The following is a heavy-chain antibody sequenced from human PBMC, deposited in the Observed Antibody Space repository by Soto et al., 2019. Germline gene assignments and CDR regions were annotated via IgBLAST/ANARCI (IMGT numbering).Heavy chain of an antibody. V-gene: IGHV3-30-3*01. Sequence: QVQLVESGGGVVQPGRSLRLSCTASGFTFSSYARSYDGSNKYYADSVKGRFTISRDNSKNTLFLQMNSLRAEDTAVYYCARPDYGSGSDPDYWGQGTLVTVSS. J-gene: IGHJ4*02. CDR1: GFTFSSYA. CDR3: ARPDYGSGSDPDY. CDR2: SYDGSNK. D-gene: IGHD3-10*01.